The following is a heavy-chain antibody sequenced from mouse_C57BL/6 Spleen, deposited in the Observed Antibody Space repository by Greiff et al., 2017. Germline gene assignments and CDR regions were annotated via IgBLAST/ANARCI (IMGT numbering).Heavy chain of an antibody. D-gene: IGHD4-1*01. CDR2: ISGGGGNT. J-gene: IGHJ4*01. CDR1: GFTFSSYT. V-gene: IGHV5-9*01. CDR3: ARQGTGTRYYAMDY. Sequence: DVHLVESGGGLVKPGGSLKLSCAASGFTFSSYTMSWVRQTPEKRLEWVATISGGGGNTYYPDSVKGRFTISRDNAKNTLYLQMSSLRSEDTALYYCARQGTGTRYYAMDYWGQGTSVTVSS.